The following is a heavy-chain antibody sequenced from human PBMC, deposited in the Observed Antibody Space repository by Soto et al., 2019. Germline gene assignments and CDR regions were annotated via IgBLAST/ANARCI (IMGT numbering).Heavy chain of an antibody. Sequence: PGGFLRLSCAASGLTFTNAWMNWVRQAPGKGLEWVGRIKSKTDGGTTDYGAPVKGRFTISRDDSKNTLYLQMNSLKTEDTAVYYCTKNRPGQYSYGLWGQGTLVTSPQ. CDR1: GLTFTNAW. D-gene: IGHD5-18*01. CDR2: IKSKTDGGTT. CDR3: TKNRPGQYSYGL. V-gene: IGHV3-15*07. J-gene: IGHJ4*02.